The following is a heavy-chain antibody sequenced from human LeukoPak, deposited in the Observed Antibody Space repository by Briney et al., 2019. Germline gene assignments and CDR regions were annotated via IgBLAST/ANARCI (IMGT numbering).Heavy chain of an antibody. Sequence: GASVKVSCKASGYTFTGYYMHWVRQAPGQGLEWMGWINPNSGGTNYAQKFQGRVTMTRDTSISTAYMELSRLRSDDTAVYYCARDHTIFGVAQYYFDYWGQGTLVTVSS. D-gene: IGHD3-3*01. CDR3: ARDHTIFGVAQYYFDY. V-gene: IGHV1-2*02. CDR1: GYTFTGYY. CDR2: INPNSGGT. J-gene: IGHJ4*02.